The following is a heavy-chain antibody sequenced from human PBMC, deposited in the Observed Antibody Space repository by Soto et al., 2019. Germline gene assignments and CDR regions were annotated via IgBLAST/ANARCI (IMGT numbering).Heavy chain of an antibody. CDR2: ISTYNGNT. D-gene: IGHD2-8*01. Sequence: ASVKVSCKASGYTFTTYDISWVRQAPGQGLELMGRISTYNGNTNYPQSLQGRLTLTTHTSTTTAYMELRSLRSDDTAVYYCARDPYHVLMVNAPNLYGMDVWGQGTTVTVSS. J-gene: IGHJ6*02. CDR3: ARDPYHVLMVNAPNLYGMDV. CDR1: GYTFTTYD. V-gene: IGHV1-18*01.